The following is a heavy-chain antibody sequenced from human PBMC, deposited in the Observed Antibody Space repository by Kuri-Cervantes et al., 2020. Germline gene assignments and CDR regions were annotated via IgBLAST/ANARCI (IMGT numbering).Heavy chain of an antibody. CDR2: IYSGGST. V-gene: IGHV3-53*01. CDR1: GFTFDDYG. Sequence: GGSLRLSCAASGFTFDDYGMSWVRQAPGKGLEWVSVIYSGGSTYYADSVKGRFTISRDDSKNTLYLQMNSLRAEDTAVYYCARSRRGYSSPEGYYYYGMDVWGQGTTVTVSS. D-gene: IGHD6-13*01. J-gene: IGHJ6*02. CDR3: ARSRRGYSSPEGYYYYGMDV.